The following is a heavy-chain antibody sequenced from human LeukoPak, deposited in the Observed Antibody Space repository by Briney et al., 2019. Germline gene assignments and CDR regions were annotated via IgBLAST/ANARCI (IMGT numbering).Heavy chain of an antibody. CDR2: IYYSGST. CDR3: AGQGGGSYGY. CDR1: GGSFSGYY. J-gene: IGHJ4*02. D-gene: IGHD5-18*01. Sequence: SETLSLTCAVYGGSFSGYYWSWIRQPPGKGLEWIGSIYYSGSTYYNPSLKSRVTISVDTSKNQFSLKLSSVTAADTAVYYCAGQGGGSYGYWGQGTLVAVSS. V-gene: IGHV4-34*01.